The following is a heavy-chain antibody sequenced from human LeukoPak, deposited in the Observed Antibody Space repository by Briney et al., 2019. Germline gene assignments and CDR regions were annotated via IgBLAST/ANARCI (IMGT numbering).Heavy chain of an antibody. J-gene: IGHJ5*02. D-gene: IGHD2-2*01. CDR1: GGSISSYY. Sequence: NSSETLSLTCTVSGGSISSYYWSWIRQPPGKGLEWIGYIYYSGSTNYNPSLKSRVTISVDTSKNQFSLKLSSVTAADTAVYYCARGIESSTSWIDPWGQGTLVTVSS. CDR3: ARGIESSTSWIDP. CDR2: IYYSGST. V-gene: IGHV4-59*01.